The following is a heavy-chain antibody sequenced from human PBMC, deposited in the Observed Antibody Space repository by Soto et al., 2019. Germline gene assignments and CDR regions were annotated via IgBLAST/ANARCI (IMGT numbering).Heavy chain of an antibody. V-gene: IGHV3-33*06. D-gene: IGHD3-3*01. CDR3: AKEILRFLEKINADFDY. CDR1: GFTFSSYG. CDR2: IWYDGSNK. J-gene: IGHJ4*02. Sequence: PGGSLRLSCAASGFTFSSYGMHWVRQAPGKGLEWVAAIWYDGSNKYYADSVKGRFTISRDNSKNTLYLQMNSLRAEDTAVYYCAKEILRFLEKINADFDYWGQGTLVTV.